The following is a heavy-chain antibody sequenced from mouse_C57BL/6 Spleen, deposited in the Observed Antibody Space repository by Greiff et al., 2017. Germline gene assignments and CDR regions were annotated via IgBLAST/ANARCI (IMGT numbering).Heavy chain of an antibody. D-gene: IGHD2-1*01. J-gene: IGHJ3*01. CDR1: GFTFSSYG. V-gene: IGHV5-6*01. CDR3: ARHEGNYGFAY. Sequence: EVMLVESGGDLVKPGGSLKLSCAASGFTFSSYGMSWVRQTPDKRLEWVATFSSGGSYTYYPDSVKGRFTISRDNAKNTLYLQMSSLKSEDTAMYYCARHEGNYGFAYWGQGTLVTVSA. CDR2: FSSGGSYT.